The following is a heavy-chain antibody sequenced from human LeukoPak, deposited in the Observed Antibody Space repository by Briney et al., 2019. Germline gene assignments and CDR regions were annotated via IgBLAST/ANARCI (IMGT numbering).Heavy chain of an antibody. CDR1: GFTFTSSA. J-gene: IGHJ4*02. CDR2: IVVGSGNT. D-gene: IGHD2-2*01. Sequence: SVKVSCKASGFTFTSSAMQWVRQARGQRLEWIGWIVVGSGNTNYAQKFQERVTITRDMSTSTAYMELSSPRSEDTAVYYCAAARSARYCSSTSCLSPHFDYSGKATLVTVSS. V-gene: IGHV1-58*02. CDR3: AAARSARYCSSTSCLSPHFDY.